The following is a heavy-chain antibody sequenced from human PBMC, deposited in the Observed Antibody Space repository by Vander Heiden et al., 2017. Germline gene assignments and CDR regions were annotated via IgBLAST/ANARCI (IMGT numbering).Heavy chain of an antibody. Sequence: EVQLVQSGAELKKPGESLKISCKGSGYSFSSYWIGWVRQMPGKGLEWMGIIYPGDSDTRYSPAFQGQVTISADRSINTAYLQWRSMKASDTAMYYFARSGYSGHGIDYWGQGTLVTVSS. CDR3: ARSGYSGHGIDY. CDR1: GYSFSSYW. J-gene: IGHJ4*02. CDR2: IYPGDSDT. V-gene: IGHV5-51*01. D-gene: IGHD5-12*01.